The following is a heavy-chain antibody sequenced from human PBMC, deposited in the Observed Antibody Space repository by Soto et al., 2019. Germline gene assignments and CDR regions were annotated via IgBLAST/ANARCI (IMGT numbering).Heavy chain of an antibody. CDR2: INSDGSST. CDR3: ASLAIYDSSGYPPSYYGMDV. J-gene: IGHJ6*02. CDR1: GFTFSSYW. Sequence: GGSLRLSCAASGFTFSSYWMHWVRQAPGKGLVWVSRINSDGSSTSYADSVKGRFTISRDNAKNTLYLQMNSLRAEDTAVYYCASLAIYDSSGYPPSYYGMDVWGQGTTVTVSS. D-gene: IGHD3-22*01. V-gene: IGHV3-74*01.